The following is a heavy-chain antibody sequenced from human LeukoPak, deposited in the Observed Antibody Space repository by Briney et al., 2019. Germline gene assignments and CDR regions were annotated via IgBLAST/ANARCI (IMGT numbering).Heavy chain of an antibody. D-gene: IGHD3-3*01. V-gene: IGHV3-21*01. CDR1: GFTFSSYS. CDR2: ISSSSSYI. J-gene: IGHJ4*02. CDR3: ATRRDDFWSGYSRDY. Sequence: GGSLRLSCAASGFTFSSYSMNWVRQAPGKGLEWVSSISSSSSYIYYADSVEGRFTISRDNAKNSLHLQMNSLRAEDTAVYYCATRRDDFWSGYSRDYWGQGTLVTVSS.